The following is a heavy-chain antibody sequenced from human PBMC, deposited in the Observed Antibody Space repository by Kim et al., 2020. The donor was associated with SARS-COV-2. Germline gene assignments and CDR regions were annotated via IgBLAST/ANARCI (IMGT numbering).Heavy chain of an antibody. V-gene: IGHV4-39*01. Sequence: SETLSLTCTVSGGSISSSSYYWGWIRQPPGKGLEWIGSIYYSGSTYYNPSLKSRVTVSVDTSKNQFSLKLSSVTAADTAGYYCTGSGKNRFDYWGQGTLVTVSS. CDR3: TGSGKNRFDY. J-gene: IGHJ4*02. CDR1: GGSISSSSYY. D-gene: IGHD3-10*01. CDR2: IYYSGST.